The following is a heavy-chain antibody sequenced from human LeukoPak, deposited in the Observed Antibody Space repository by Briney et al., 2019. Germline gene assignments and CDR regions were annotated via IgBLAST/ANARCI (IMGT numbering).Heavy chain of an antibody. CDR2: ISSSSNTM. Sequence: GGSLRLSCAASGFTFSSYEMNWVRQAPGKGLEWVPYISSSSNTMYYADSVKGRFTISRDNAKNSLYLQMNSLRDEDTAVYYCARAFDYWGQGTLVAVSS. CDR3: ARAFDY. CDR1: GFTFSSYE. V-gene: IGHV3-48*03. J-gene: IGHJ4*02.